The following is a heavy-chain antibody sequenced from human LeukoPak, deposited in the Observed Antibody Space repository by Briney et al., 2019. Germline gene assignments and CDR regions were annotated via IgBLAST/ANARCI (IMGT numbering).Heavy chain of an antibody. CDR3: ARNQRIALAFDY. D-gene: IGHD6-13*01. CDR1: GFTVSSNY. V-gene: IGHV3-53*01. J-gene: IGHJ4*02. Sequence: GGSLRLSCAASGFTVSSNYMSWVRQAPGKGLEWVSVIYSGGSTYYADSVKGRFTISRDNSKNTLYLQMNSLRAEDTAVYYCARNQRIALAFDYWGQGTLVTVSS. CDR2: IYSGGST.